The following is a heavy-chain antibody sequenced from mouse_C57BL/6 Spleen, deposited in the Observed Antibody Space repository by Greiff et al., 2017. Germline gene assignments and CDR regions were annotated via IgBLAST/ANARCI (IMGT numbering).Heavy chain of an antibody. J-gene: IGHJ1*03. Sequence: VQLQQPGPELVKPGASVKIPCKASGYTFTDYNMDWVKQSHGKSLEWIGDINPNNGGTIYNQKFKGKATLTVDKSSSTAYMELRSLTSEDTAVYYCARGGSSPGYWYFDVWGTGTTVTVSS. V-gene: IGHV1-18*01. CDR1: GYTFTDYN. CDR2: INPNNGGT. D-gene: IGHD1-1*01. CDR3: ARGGSSPGYWYFDV.